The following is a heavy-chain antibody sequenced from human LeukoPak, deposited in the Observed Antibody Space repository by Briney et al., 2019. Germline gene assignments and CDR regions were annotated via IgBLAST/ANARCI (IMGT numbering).Heavy chain of an antibody. CDR2: IYYSGST. CDR1: GGSISSYY. CDR3: ARQVKWVPYSSSWFGADTNNWFDP. Sequence: SETLSLTCTVSGGSISSYYWSWIRQPPGKGLEWIGYIYYSGSTNYNPSLKSRVTISVDTSKNRFSLKLSSVTAADAAVYYCARQVKWVPYSSSWFGADTNNWFDPWGQGTLVTVSS. D-gene: IGHD6-13*01. J-gene: IGHJ5*02. V-gene: IGHV4-59*08.